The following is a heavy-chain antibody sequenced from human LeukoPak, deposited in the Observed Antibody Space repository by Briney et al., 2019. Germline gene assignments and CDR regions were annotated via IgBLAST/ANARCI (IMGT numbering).Heavy chain of an antibody. CDR1: GFTFSNAW. Sequence: GGSLRLSCAASGFTFSNAWMNWVRQAPGKGLEWVGRIKSKTDGGATDYAAPVKGRFTISRDDSNNTLFLQMNSLKTEDTALYYCTTFTIEKLGPQPHWGQGTLVTVSS. V-gene: IGHV3-15*07. D-gene: IGHD5-24*01. CDR3: TTFTIEKLGPQPH. CDR2: IKSKTDGGAT. J-gene: IGHJ4*02.